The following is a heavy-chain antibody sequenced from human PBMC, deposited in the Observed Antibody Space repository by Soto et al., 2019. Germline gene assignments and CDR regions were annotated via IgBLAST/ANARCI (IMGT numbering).Heavy chain of an antibody. V-gene: IGHV1-18*01. CDR2: ISAYIGNT. CDR1: GYTFSSYG. J-gene: IGHJ6*02. Sequence: GASVKVSCKASGYTFSSYGISWVRQAPGQGLEWMGWISAYIGNTNYAQKLQGRVTMTTDTSTSTAYMELRSLRSDDTAVYYCERDMRERYYYYGMDVWGQGTTVPVSS. CDR3: ERDMRERYYYYGMDV. D-gene: IGHD1-26*01.